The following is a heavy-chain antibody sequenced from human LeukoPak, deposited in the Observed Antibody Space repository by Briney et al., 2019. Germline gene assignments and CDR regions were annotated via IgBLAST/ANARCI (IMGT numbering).Heavy chain of an antibody. CDR1: GFTFSSYA. CDR2: ISYDGSNK. V-gene: IGHV3-30*04. CDR3: ASPYYYDSSGYSPEYFQH. D-gene: IGHD3-22*01. J-gene: IGHJ1*01. Sequence: PGRSLRLSCAASGFTFSSYAMRWVRQAPGKGLEWVAVISYDGSNKYYADSVKVRSTISRDNPKNTPYLQMNSLRPEATAGYYCASPYYYDSSGYSPEYFQHWGQGTLVTVSS.